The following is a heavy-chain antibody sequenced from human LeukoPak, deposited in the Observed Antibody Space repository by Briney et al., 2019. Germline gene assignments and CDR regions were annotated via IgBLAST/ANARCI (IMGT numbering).Heavy chain of an antibody. J-gene: IGHJ3*02. Sequence: PGRSLRLSCAASGFSFSSYAMHWVRQAPGKGLEWVAAIPNDGSKTYYADSVKGRFTISRDNSKNTLYLQMNSLRTEDTAVYYCARLSSFAFDIWGQGTMVTVSS. CDR2: IPNDGSKT. V-gene: IGHV3-30-3*01. D-gene: IGHD3-16*02. CDR3: ARLSSFAFDI. CDR1: GFSFSSYA.